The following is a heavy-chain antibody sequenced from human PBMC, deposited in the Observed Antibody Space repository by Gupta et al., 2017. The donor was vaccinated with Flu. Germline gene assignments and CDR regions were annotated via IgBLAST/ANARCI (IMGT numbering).Heavy chain of an antibody. CDR1: GYSISSGYC. CDR3: ARRHYDSSGYSFDY. J-gene: IGHJ4*02. V-gene: IGHV4-38-2*01. Sequence: QVQLQESGPGLVKPSETLSLTCSVAGYSISSGYCWGWIRQPPGTGLEWIASICHSEGTYHNPSLKSRVSISLDTSRNQFSLKLSSVTAADTAVYYCARRHYDSSGYSFDYWGQGTLVTVSS. D-gene: IGHD3-22*01. CDR2: ICHSEGT.